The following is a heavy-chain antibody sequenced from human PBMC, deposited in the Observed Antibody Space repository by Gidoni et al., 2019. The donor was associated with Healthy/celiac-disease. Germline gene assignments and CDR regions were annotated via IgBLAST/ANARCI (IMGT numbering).Heavy chain of an antibody. D-gene: IGHD2-21*02. CDR2: IYHSGST. J-gene: IGHJ5*02. Sequence: QLQLQESGSGLVTPSPTLSLTCAVSGGSISSGGSSWSWIRQPPGKGLEWIGYIYHSGSTSYNPSLKSRVTISVDRSKNQFSLKLSSVTAADTAVYYCARGGPGGGNLSGWFDPWGQGTLVTVSS. CDR1: GGSISSGGSS. CDR3: ARGGPGGGNLSGWFDP. V-gene: IGHV4-30-2*01.